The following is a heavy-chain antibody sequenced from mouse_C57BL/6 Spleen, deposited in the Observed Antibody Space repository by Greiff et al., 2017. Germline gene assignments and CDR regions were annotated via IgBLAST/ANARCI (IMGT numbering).Heavy chain of an antibody. J-gene: IGHJ4*01. V-gene: IGHV1-69*01. CDR3: ARLTGALMDY. D-gene: IGHD4-1*01. Sequence: QVQLQQSGAELVMPGASVKLSCKASGYTFTSYWMHWVKQRPGQGLEWIGEIDPSDSYTNYNQKFKGKSTLTVDKSSSTAYMQLSSLTSEDSAVXYCARLTGALMDYWGQGTSVTVSS. CDR1: GYTFTSYW. CDR2: IDPSDSYT.